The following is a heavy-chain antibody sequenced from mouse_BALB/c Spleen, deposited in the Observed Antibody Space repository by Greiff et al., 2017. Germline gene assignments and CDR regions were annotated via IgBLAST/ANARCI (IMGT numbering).Heavy chain of an antibody. CDR2: ISSGGSYT. V-gene: IGHV5-6*01. D-gene: IGHD2-3*01. CDR3: ARQGYDGYYTWFAY. Sequence: EVKLQESGGDLVKPGGSLKLSCAASGFTFSSYGMSWVRQTPDKGLEWVATISSGGSYTYYPDSVKGRFTISRDNAKNTLYLQMSSLKSEDTAMYYCARQGYDGYYTWFAYWGQGTLVTVFA. CDR1: GFTFSSYG. J-gene: IGHJ3*01.